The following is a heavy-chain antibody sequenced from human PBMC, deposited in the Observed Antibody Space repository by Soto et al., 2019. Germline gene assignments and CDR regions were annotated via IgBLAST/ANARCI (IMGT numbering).Heavy chain of an antibody. Sequence: SKNLALTSAVYGGSFSGYYWRWIRQPPGKGLEWIGEINHSGSTNYNPSLKSRVTISVDTSKNQFSLKLSSVTAADTAVYYCARAMDRKFDICGQGTMVIVSS. CDR2: INHSGST. D-gene: IGHD2-2*03. CDR3: ARAMDRKFDI. V-gene: IGHV4-34*01. J-gene: IGHJ3*02. CDR1: GGSFSGYY.